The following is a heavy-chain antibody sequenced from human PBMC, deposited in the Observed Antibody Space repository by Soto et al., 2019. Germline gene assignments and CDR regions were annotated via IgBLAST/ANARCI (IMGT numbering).Heavy chain of an antibody. CDR2: IYSNDNT. CDR3: ACIFSGGYGYGFYYYGMDV. D-gene: IGHD5-18*01. V-gene: IGHV4-39*01. J-gene: IGHJ6*02. Sequence: TSETLSLTCTGSGGSVSRNRYFWGWVRQSPGKGLEWIGTIYSNDNTHYNPSLLSRVTISVDTSKNQFSLKLSSVAAADTAVYYCACIFSGGYGYGFYYYGMDVWGQGTTVTVSS. CDR1: GGSVSRNRYF.